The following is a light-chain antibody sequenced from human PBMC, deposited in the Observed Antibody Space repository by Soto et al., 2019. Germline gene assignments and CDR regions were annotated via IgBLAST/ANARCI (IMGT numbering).Light chain of an antibody. CDR3: SSYTGGNPSYV. CDR2: DVS. Sequence: QSVLAQPASVSGSPGQSITISCTGTSSDVGAYSYVSWYQQHPGKAPKLIIYDVSDRPSGISNRFSGSKSDNTASLTISGLQAEDEAEYYCSSYTGGNPSYVFGTGTKVTVL. J-gene: IGLJ1*01. V-gene: IGLV2-14*01. CDR1: SSDVGAYSY.